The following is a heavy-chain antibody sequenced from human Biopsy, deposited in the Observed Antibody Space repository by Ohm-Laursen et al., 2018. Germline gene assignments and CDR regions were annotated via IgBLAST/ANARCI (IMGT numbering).Heavy chain of an antibody. CDR1: GYTFTDYY. J-gene: IGHJ4*02. D-gene: IGHD3-10*01. CDR2: INPNSGAT. Sequence: GASVKVSCTASGYTFTDYYIHWVRQSPGQGLEWMGWINPNSGATNSAQKFRDRVTLTRDTSISAVYIDLRRLKSDDAAIYYCARDRMTDVFGGPTRTDVFDSWGQGTPVTVSS. V-gene: IGHV1-2*02. CDR3: ARDRMTDVFGGPTRTDVFDS.